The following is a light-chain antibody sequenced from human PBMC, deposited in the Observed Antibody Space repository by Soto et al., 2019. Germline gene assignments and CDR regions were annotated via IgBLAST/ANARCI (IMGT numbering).Light chain of an antibody. CDR1: SSDVGGYNY. CDR3: SSYTSSSNLHYV. J-gene: IGLJ1*01. V-gene: IGLV2-14*01. CDR2: EVS. Sequence: QSVLTQPASVSGSPGQSITISCTGTSSDVGGYNYVSWYQQHPGKAPKLMIYEVSNRPSGVSNRFSGSQSGNTASLTISGLQAEDEADYYCSSYTSSSNLHYVFGTGTKLTVL.